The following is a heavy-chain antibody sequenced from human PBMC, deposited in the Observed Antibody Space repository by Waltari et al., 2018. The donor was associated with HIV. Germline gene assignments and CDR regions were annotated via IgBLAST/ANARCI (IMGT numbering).Heavy chain of an antibody. D-gene: IGHD6-19*01. CDR3: AGQQWLATVDAFDI. CDR1: GFSFSSYW. J-gene: IGHJ3*02. CDR2: INSDGSST. Sequence: EVQLVESGGGLVQPGGSLRLSCAASGFSFSSYWMHRVRHAPGKGLVWVRRINSDGSSTSDADGVKGRFTISRDNAKNTLYLQMNSLRAEDTAVYYCAGQQWLATVDAFDIWGQGTMVTVSS. V-gene: IGHV3-74*01.